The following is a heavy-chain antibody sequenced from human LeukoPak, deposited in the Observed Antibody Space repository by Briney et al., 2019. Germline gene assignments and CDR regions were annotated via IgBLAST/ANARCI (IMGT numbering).Heavy chain of an antibody. V-gene: IGHV4-59*01. CDR2: IYYSGST. CDR1: VGSISSYY. D-gene: IGHD5-12*01. J-gene: IGHJ3*02. CDR3: ARVGLRDAFDI. Sequence: KPSETLSLTCTVSVGSISSYYGSGIRHPPGKGLEWIGYIYYSGSTNYNPSLKSRVTISVDTSKNQFSLKLSSVTAADTAVYYCARVGLRDAFDIWGQGTMVTVSS.